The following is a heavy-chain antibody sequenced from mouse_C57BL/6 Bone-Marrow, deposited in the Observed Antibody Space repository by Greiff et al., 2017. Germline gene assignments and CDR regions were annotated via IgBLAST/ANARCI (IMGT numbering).Heavy chain of an antibody. Sequence: VKLQESGAELARPGASVKMSCKASGYTFTSYTMHWVKQRPGQGLEWIGYINPSSGYTKYKQKFKDKATLTADKSSSTAYMQLSSLTSEESAVYDCANYYYGSSYWYFDVWGTGTTVTVSS. CDR3: ANYYYGSSYWYFDV. D-gene: IGHD1-1*01. V-gene: IGHV1-4*01. CDR1: GYTFTSYT. CDR2: INPSSGYT. J-gene: IGHJ1*03.